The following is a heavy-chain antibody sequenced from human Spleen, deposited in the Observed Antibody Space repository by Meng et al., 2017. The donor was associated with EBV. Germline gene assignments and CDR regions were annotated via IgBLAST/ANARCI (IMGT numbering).Heavy chain of an antibody. V-gene: IGHV4-34*10. Sequence: QVQLRESGPGLEKPSXALPLPCAXHGGAFXCYSWNWIRQPPGKGLEWIGEINPGGSTTYNPSLKSRVTMSIDTSEKQFSLNLTSVTAADTAVYYCARGADIDFLVGDSPGATRNCFDPWGQGSLVTVSS. CDR3: ARGADIDFLVGDSPGATRNCFDP. CDR2: INPGGST. D-gene: IGHD2-15*01. J-gene: IGHJ5*02. CDR1: GGAFXCYS.